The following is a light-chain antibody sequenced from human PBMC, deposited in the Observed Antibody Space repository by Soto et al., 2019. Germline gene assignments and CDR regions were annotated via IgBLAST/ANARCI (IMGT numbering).Light chain of an antibody. CDR2: GAS. V-gene: IGKV3D-20*02. CDR1: QSVSNNY. Sequence: EIVWTQSPGTLSLSPGERATLCCRASQSVSNNYLAWYQQKPGKAPRRLIYGASSRATGIPDRFSGSGSGTDFTLTISRLEPEDFAVYYCQQRSDWPPITFGHGTLLEIK. J-gene: IGKJ5*01. CDR3: QQRSDWPPIT.